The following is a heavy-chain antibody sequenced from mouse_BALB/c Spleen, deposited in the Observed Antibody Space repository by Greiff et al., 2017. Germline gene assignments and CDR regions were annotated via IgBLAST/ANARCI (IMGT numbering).Heavy chain of an antibody. CDR1: GDSITSGY. D-gene: IGHD2-3*01. CDR2: ISYSGST. Sequence: EVHLVESGPSLVKPSQTLSLTCSVTGDSITSGYWNWIRKFPGNKLEYMGYISYSGSTYYNPSLKSRISITRDTSKNQYYLQLNSVTTEDTATYYCARFLYDGYSMDYWGQGTSVTVSS. J-gene: IGHJ4*01. V-gene: IGHV3-8*02. CDR3: ARFLYDGYSMDY.